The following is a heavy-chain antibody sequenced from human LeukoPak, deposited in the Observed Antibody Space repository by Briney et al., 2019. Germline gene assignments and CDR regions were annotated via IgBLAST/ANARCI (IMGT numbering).Heavy chain of an antibody. J-gene: IGHJ4*02. D-gene: IGHD5-18*01. CDR3: ASHSHPGYSCADY. CDR2: IYYSGTT. Sequence: SETLSLTCTVSGVSISSYYWTWIRQPPGKGLQWLGYIYYSGTTNYNPSLKSRVTMSVDTSKNQFSLKLRSVTAADTAVYYCASHSHPGYSCADYWGQGTLVTVSS. CDR1: GVSISSYY. V-gene: IGHV4-59*08.